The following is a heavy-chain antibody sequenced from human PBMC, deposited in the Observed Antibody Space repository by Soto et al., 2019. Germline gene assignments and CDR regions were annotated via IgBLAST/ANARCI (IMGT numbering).Heavy chain of an antibody. CDR1: GGTFGSDA. CDR3: ARDRTDSGYYTNWLDP. J-gene: IGHJ5*02. V-gene: IGHV1-69*06. Sequence: QVHLMQSGAEVKKPGSSVKVSCKASGGTFGSDAITWVRQAPGQGLEWVGRIIPIFGTTNYAQNLQGRVTISADKSTLTSYMELHSLPSDDTARYYCARDRTDSGYYTNWLDPWGQGTQVTVSS. D-gene: IGHD3-22*01. CDR2: IIPIFGTT.